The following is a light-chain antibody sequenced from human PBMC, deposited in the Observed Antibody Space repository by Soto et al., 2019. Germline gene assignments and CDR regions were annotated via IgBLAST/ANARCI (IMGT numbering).Light chain of an antibody. Sequence: ERVMTQSPATLSVSPGERATLSCRASQSVSSNLAWYQQKPGQAPRLFIYGASTRATAIPPRFSGSGSGTEFTLTIGSLQSEDFAVYYCQQYDNWPITFGQGTKVDIK. V-gene: IGKV3-15*01. CDR2: GAS. J-gene: IGKJ1*01. CDR3: QQYDNWPIT. CDR1: QSVSSN.